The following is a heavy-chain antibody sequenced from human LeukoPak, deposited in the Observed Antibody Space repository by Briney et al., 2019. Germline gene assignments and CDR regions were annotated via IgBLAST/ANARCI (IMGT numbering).Heavy chain of an antibody. J-gene: IGHJ4*02. D-gene: IGHD2-2*01. CDR1: GVSISDYW. CDR2: VYYSAST. V-gene: IGHV4-59*01. CDR3: ARGPCNSANCYWSLDY. Sequence: SETMSLTCSVSGVSISDYWWSWIRQPPGKGLEYIGFVYYSASTNYNPSLRSRVTMSLDTSKNQFSLNLNSVTAADTAVYYCARGPCNSANCYWSLDYWGQGTLVTVSS.